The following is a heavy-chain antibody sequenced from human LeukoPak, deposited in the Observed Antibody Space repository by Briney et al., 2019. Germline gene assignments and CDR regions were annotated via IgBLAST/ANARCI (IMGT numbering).Heavy chain of an antibody. V-gene: IGHV4-30-2*01. CDR3: AGLPAAAGLVDY. CDR1: GGSISSGGYY. Sequence: SQTLSLTCTVSGGSISSGGYYWSWIRQPPGKGLEWIGYIYHSGSTYYNPSLKSRVTISVDRSKNQFSLKLSSVTAADTAVYYCAGLPAAAGLVDYWGQGTLVTVSS. CDR2: IYHSGST. D-gene: IGHD6-13*01. J-gene: IGHJ4*02.